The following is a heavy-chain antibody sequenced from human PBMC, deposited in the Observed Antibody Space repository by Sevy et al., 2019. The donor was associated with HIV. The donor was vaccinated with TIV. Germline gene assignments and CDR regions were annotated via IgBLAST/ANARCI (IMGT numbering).Heavy chain of an antibody. CDR2: FDPEDGEK. Sequence: ASVKVSCKVSGKTLTELSMHWLRQAPGKGLEWMGSFDPEDGEKIYAQKFQGRVTMTEDTSTDTAYMELSSLRSEDTAVYYCATTKDYYDSSGDPFDYWGQGTLVTVSS. D-gene: IGHD3-22*01. CDR3: ATTKDYYDSSGDPFDY. CDR1: GKTLTELS. J-gene: IGHJ4*02. V-gene: IGHV1-24*01.